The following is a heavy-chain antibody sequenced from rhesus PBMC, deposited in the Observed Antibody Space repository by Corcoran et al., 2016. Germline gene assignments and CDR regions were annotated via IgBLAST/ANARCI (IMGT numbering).Heavy chain of an antibody. D-gene: IGHD1-44*01. CDR1: GYSISSNY. CDR2: IYGSSGST. CDR3: ARALGNRSGLDS. J-gene: IGHJ6*01. V-gene: IGHV4-147*01. Sequence: QVQLQESGPGLVKPSETLSLTCAVSGYSISSNYWSWLRQPPGKGLEGIGNIYGSSGSTYYNPSLKSRGTISTDTSKNQFSLKLSSVTAADTAVYYCARALGNRSGLDSWGQGVVVTVSS.